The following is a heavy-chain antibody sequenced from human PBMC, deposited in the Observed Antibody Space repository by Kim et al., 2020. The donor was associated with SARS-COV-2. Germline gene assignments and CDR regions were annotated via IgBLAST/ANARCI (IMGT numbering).Heavy chain of an antibody. CDR3: ARGPRHEITIFGVVITHYGIDV. V-gene: IGHV4-34*01. J-gene: IGHJ6*02. Sequence: SETLSLTCAVYGGSFSGYYWSWIRQPPGKGLEWIGEINHSGSTNYNPSLKSRVTISVDTSKNQFSLKLSSVTAADTAVYYCARGPRHEITIFGVVITHYGIDVWGQGTTVTVSS. CDR2: INHSGST. D-gene: IGHD3-3*01. CDR1: GGSFSGYY.